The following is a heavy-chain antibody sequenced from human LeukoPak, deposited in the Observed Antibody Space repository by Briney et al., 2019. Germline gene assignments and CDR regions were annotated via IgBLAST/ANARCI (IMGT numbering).Heavy chain of an antibody. CDR3: AKAVMVALAELGY. D-gene: IGHD3-22*01. Sequence: GGSLILSCAASGFTFSDYYMSWIRQAPGKGLEWVSYISSSGSTIYYADSVKGRFTISRDNSKNTLYLQMNSLRTEDTAVYYCAKAVMVALAELGYWGQGTLVTVSS. V-gene: IGHV3-11*01. CDR2: ISSSGSTI. CDR1: GFTFSDYY. J-gene: IGHJ4*02.